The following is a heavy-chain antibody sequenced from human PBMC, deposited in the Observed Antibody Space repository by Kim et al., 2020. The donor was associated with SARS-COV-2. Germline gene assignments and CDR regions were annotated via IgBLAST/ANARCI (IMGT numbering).Heavy chain of an antibody. CDR2: IYHSGST. V-gene: IGHV4-4*02. Sequence: SETLSLTCAVSGGSVSSTNWWTWVRQPPGKGLEWIGGIYHSGSTNYNPSLKSRVTISVDKSKNQFSLQLSSVTAADTAVYYCAAAPVYRPLRLDDWGQGT. CDR3: AAAPVYRPLRLDD. J-gene: IGHJ4*02. CDR1: GGSVSSTNW. D-gene: IGHD1-26*01.